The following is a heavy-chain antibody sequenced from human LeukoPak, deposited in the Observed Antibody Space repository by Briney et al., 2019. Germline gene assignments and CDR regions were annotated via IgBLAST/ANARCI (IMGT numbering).Heavy chain of an antibody. Sequence: GASVKVSCKASGGTFSSYAISWVRQAPGQGLEWMGGIIPIFGTANYAQKFQGRVTITADESTSTAYMELSSLRSEDTAVYYCAGDTGEMATKYWGQGTLVTVSS. CDR3: AGDTGEMATKY. V-gene: IGHV1-69*13. J-gene: IGHJ4*02. D-gene: IGHD5-24*01. CDR1: GGTFSSYA. CDR2: IIPIFGTA.